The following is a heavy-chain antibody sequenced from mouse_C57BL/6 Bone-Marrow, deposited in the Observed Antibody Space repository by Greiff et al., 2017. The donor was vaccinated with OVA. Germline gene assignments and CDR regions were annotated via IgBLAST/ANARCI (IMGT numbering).Heavy chain of an antibody. J-gene: IGHJ1*03. CDR1: GFSLTSYG. CDR3: ARGVARGYFDV. V-gene: IGHV2-2*01. Sequence: VQLQESGPGLVQPSQSLSITCTVSGFSLTSYGVHWVRQSPGKGLEWLGVIWSGGSTDYNAAFISRLSISKDNSKSQVFFKMNSLQADDTAIYYCARGVARGYFDVWGTGTTVTVSS. CDR2: IWSGGST. D-gene: IGHD1-1*02.